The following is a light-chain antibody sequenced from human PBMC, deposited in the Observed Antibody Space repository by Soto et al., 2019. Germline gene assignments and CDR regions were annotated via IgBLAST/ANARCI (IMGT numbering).Light chain of an antibody. CDR1: SSDVGGYNY. J-gene: IGLJ2*01. CDR3: CSYTSGSTAVV. Sequence: QSALTQPASVSGSPGQSITISCTGTSSDVGGYNYVSWYQQQPGKAPKLMIYDVSNRPSGVANRFSGSKSGNTASLTISGLQAEDKADYYCCSYTSGSTAVVFGGGTKLTVL. CDR2: DVS. V-gene: IGLV2-14*01.